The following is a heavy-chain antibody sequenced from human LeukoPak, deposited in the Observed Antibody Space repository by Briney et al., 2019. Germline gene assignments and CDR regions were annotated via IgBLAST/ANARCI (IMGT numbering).Heavy chain of an antibody. D-gene: IGHD6-13*01. V-gene: IGHV1-2*06. Sequence: ATVKVSCKASGYTFTGYYMHWVRQAPGQGLEWMGRINPNSGGTNYAQKFQGRVTMTRDTPISTAYMELSRLRSDDTAVYYCARVARIAGTFDYWGQGTLVTVYS. CDR1: GYTFTGYY. CDR2: INPNSGGT. J-gene: IGHJ4*02. CDR3: ARVARIAGTFDY.